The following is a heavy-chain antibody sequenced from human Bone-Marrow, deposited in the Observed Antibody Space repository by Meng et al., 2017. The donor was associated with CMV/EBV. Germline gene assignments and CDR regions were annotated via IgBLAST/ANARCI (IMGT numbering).Heavy chain of an antibody. V-gene: IGHV3-7*01. Sequence: GESLKISCAASGFTFSDYWMTWVRQAPGKGLQWVANIKEDGSDKYCVDSLKGRFTISRDNANDSLHLQMTSLTAEDTAVYYCARGGREGTGDFWGQGTLVTVYS. J-gene: IGHJ4*02. CDR1: GFTFSDYW. D-gene: IGHD1/OR15-1a*01. CDR3: ARGGREGTGDF. CDR2: IKEDGSDK.